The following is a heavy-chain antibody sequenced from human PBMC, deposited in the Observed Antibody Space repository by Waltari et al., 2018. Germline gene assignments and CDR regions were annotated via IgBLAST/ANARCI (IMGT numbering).Heavy chain of an antibody. CDR3: ARPSLGLYYYHGMDV. D-gene: IGHD3-10*01. CDR2: ISAHNGNT. Sequence: QVQLVQSGDEVRKPGASVKVTCTASGYTFTSYATSWGRQAPGQGLEWMGWISAHNGNTNYAQEFQGRGTMTTDTSTSTAYMELRSLKSDDTAIYYCARPSLGLYYYHGMDVWGQGTTVTVSS. J-gene: IGHJ6*02. CDR1: GYTFTSYA. V-gene: IGHV1-18*01.